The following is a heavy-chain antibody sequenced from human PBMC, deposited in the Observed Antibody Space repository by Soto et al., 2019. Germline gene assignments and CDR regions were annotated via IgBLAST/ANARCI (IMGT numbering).Heavy chain of an antibody. J-gene: IGHJ3*02. V-gene: IGHV3-30-3*01. Sequence: QVQLVESGGGVVQPGRSLRLSCAASGFTCSSYAMHWVRQAPGKGLEWVAVISYDGSNKYYADSLKGRFTISRDNSKNTLYLQMNSLRAEDTAVYYCARERSGYDAFDIWGQGTMVTVSA. CDR1: GFTCSSYA. D-gene: IGHD3-22*01. CDR3: ARERSGYDAFDI. CDR2: ISYDGSNK.